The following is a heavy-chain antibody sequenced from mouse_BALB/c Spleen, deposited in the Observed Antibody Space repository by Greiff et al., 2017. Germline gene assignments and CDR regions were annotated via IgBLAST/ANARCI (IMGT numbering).Heavy chain of an antibody. D-gene: IGHD2-14*01. CDR2: ISSGGSYT. CDR1: GFTFSSYA. Sequence: DVMLVESGGGLVKPGGSLKLSCAASGFTFSSYAMSWVRQTPEKRLEWVATISSGGSYTYYPDSVKGRFTISRDNAKNTLYLQMSSLRSEDTAMYYCARQGYRYDDAMDYWGQGTSVTVSS. V-gene: IGHV5-9-3*01. J-gene: IGHJ4*01. CDR3: ARQGYRYDDAMDY.